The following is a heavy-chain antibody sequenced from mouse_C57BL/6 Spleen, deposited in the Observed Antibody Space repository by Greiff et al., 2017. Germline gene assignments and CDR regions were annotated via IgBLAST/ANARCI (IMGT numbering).Heavy chain of an antibody. V-gene: IGHV1-39*01. D-gene: IGHD1-1*01. J-gene: IGHJ2*01. Sequence: EVQLQQSGPELVKPGASVKISCKASGYSFTDYNMNWVKQSNGKSLEWIGVINPNYGTTSYNQKFKGKATLTVDQSSSTAYMQLNSLTSEDSAVYYCASGYGSSLSYYFDYWGQGTTLTVSS. CDR1: GYSFTDYN. CDR2: INPNYGTT. CDR3: ASGYGSSLSYYFDY.